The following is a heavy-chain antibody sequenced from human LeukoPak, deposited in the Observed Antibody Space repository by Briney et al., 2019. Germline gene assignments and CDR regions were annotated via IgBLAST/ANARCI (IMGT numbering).Heavy chain of an antibody. Sequence: ASVKVSCKASGYTFTTYGISWVRQAPEQGLEWMGWISGYNGNTKYAQNFQGRVTVSTATSPTTAYMELRSLRSDDTAVYYCARDWWYGDYSIGNNWGQGTLVTVSS. D-gene: IGHD4-17*01. CDR3: ARDWWYGDYSIGNN. CDR1: GYTFTTYG. CDR2: ISGYNGNT. J-gene: IGHJ4*02. V-gene: IGHV1-18*01.